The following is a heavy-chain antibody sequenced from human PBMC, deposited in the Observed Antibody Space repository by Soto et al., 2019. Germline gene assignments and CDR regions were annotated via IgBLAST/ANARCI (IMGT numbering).Heavy chain of an antibody. D-gene: IGHD3-22*01. CDR2: IDPSDSQT. CDR1: GYSFAGYW. Sequence: GESLKISCKGSGYSFAGYWITWVRQKPGKGLEWMGRIDPSDSQTYYSPSFRGHITISATKSITTVFLQWSSLRASDTAMYYCARQIYDSDTGPNFQYYFDSWGQGTPVTVSS. CDR3: ARQIYDSDTGPNFQYYFDS. J-gene: IGHJ4*02. V-gene: IGHV5-10-1*01.